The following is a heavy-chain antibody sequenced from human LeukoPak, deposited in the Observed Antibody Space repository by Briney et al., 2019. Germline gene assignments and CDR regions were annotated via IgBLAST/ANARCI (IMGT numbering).Heavy chain of an antibody. Sequence: PGRSLRLSCAASGFTFDDYAMHWVRQAPGKGLEWVSGISWNSGSIGYADSVKGRFTISRDNSKNTLYLQMNSLRAEDTAVYYCAKDSTPSSGWYHYNWFDPWGQGTLVTVSS. J-gene: IGHJ5*02. CDR1: GFTFDDYA. D-gene: IGHD6-19*01. CDR2: ISWNSGSI. V-gene: IGHV3-9*01. CDR3: AKDSTPSSGWYHYNWFDP.